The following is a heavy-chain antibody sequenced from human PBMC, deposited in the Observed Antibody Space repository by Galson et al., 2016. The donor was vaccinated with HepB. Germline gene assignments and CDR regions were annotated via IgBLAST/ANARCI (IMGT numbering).Heavy chain of an antibody. D-gene: IGHD3-10*01. Sequence: TLSLTCAVSGGSITSDDYSWSWIRQPPGKGLEWIGYIYQSGGTYYNPSLKSRVTMSMDRSKNHFSLKLSSVTAADTAIYFCASGRWFGELLGNWFDPWGQGTLVTVSS. CDR3: ASGRWFGELLGNWFDP. J-gene: IGHJ5*02. CDR1: GGSITSDDYS. V-gene: IGHV4-30-2*01. CDR2: IYQSGGT.